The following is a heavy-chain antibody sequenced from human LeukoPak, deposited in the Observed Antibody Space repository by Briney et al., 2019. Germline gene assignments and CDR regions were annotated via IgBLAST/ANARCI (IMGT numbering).Heavy chain of an antibody. J-gene: IGHJ5*02. D-gene: IGHD2-2*01. CDR1: GYTLTGYY. V-gene: IGHV1-2*06. Sequence: ASVKVSCKASGYTLTGYYMHWVRQAPGQGLEWMGRINPNSGGTNYAQKFQGRVTMTRDTSISTAYMELSRLRSDDTAVYYCARDRPLGYCSSTGCYSIDPWGQGTLVTVSS. CDR2: INPNSGGT. CDR3: ARDRPLGYCSSTGCYSIDP.